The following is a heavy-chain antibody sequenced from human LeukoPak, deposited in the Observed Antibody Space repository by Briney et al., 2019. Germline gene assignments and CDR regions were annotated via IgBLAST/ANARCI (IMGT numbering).Heavy chain of an antibody. D-gene: IGHD3-10*01. CDR2: ISAYNGNT. CDR1: GYTFTSYG. CDR3: ARDPLGGSGALRPFDY. J-gene: IGHJ4*02. V-gene: IGHV1-18*01. Sequence: ASVKVSCKASGYTFTSYGISWVRQAPGQGLEWMGWISAYNGNTNYAQKLQGRVTMTTDTSTSTAYMELRSLRSDDTAVYYCARDPLGGSGALRPFDYWGQGTLVTVSS.